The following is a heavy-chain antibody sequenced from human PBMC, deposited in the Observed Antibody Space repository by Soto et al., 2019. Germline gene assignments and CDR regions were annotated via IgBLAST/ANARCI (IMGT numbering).Heavy chain of an antibody. J-gene: IGHJ2*01. CDR2: INDRGSI. CDR3: ARESHDILTGPPWVWYFDL. CDR1: GGSFSGYY. D-gene: IGHD3-9*01. V-gene: IGHV4-34*01. Sequence: QVQLQQWGAGPLRPLETLSLTCGVSGGSFSGYYWAWIRQSQGKGLQWIGEINDRGSINYNPSLKSRFSISVDTSKNHYSLNLRSVTAADTAVYYCARESHDILTGPPWVWYFDLWGRGTLVPVSS.